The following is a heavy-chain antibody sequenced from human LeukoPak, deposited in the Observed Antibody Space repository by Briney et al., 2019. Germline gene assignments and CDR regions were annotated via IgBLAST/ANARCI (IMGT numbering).Heavy chain of an antibody. D-gene: IGHD3-9*01. J-gene: IGHJ4*02. Sequence: ASVKVSCKASGGTFSSYAISWVRQAPGQGLEWMGGIIPIFGTANYAQKFQGRVTITADESTSTAYMELNSLRAEDTAVYYCARGKGRYYDILTGYSGFDYWGQGTLVTVSS. CDR3: ARGKGRYYDILTGYSGFDY. CDR2: IIPIFGTA. CDR1: GGTFSSYA. V-gene: IGHV1-69*01.